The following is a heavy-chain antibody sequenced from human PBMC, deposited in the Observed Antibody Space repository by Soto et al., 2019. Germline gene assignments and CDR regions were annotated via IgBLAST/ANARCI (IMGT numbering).Heavy chain of an antibody. J-gene: IGHJ3*02. CDR2: MSFDGSNE. V-gene: IGHV3-30*18. CDR1: GFTFSNYG. Sequence: QVHLVESGGGVVQPGRSLRLSCAASGFTFSNYGMHWVRQAPGKGLEWLAVMSFDGSNEYYADSVQGRLTISRDNSKNTLYLHMNSLRTEDTAVYHCAKDAAVAFDIWGQGTMVTVSS. D-gene: IGHD2-15*01. CDR3: AKDAAVAFDI.